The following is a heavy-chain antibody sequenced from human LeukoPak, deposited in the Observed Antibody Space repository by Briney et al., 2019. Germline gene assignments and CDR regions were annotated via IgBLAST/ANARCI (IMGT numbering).Heavy chain of an antibody. D-gene: IGHD3-22*01. CDR3: ARAPAYYYDSRSSGFDY. CDR2: TNDSGST. CDR1: RGSFSGSY. Sequence: PETLSLTSAVHRGSFSGSYWSSICQPPGKGLEWVGETNDSGSTNYNPSLQSRVTISVDTSKTQFSLKLISVTAADTAGYYCARAPAYYYDSRSSGFDYWGQGTLVTVSS. J-gene: IGHJ4*02. V-gene: IGHV4-34*01.